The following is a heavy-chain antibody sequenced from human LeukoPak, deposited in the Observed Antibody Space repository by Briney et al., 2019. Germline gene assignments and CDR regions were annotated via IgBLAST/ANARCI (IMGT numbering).Heavy chain of an antibody. D-gene: IGHD1-26*01. Sequence: ASVKVSCKASGYTFTSYDINWVRQATGQGLEWMGWMNPNSGNTGYAQKFQGRVTMTRNTSISTAYMELSSLRSEDTAVYYCARAYSGSYYGWFDPWGQGTLVTVSS. V-gene: IGHV1-8*01. J-gene: IGHJ5*02. CDR3: ARAYSGSYYGWFDP. CDR2: MNPNSGNT. CDR1: GYTFTSYD.